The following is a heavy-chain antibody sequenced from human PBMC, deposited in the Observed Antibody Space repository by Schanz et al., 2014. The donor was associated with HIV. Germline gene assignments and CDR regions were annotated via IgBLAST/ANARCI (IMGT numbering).Heavy chain of an antibody. J-gene: IGHJ3*01. V-gene: IGHV1-18*01. CDR2: ISAHNGDT. Sequence: VQLVQSRGEVKKPGASVKVSCKASGYSFTNFDVSWVRQAPGQGLEWMGWISAHNGDTNYAQKFQGRITLTTDSPTNTAYLELRSLTSDDTAVYYCASAGLWYKAGDYYGSAFDVWGRGTAVTVSS. CDR1: GYSFTNFD. D-gene: IGHD2-21*01. CDR3: ASAGLWYKAGDYYGSAFDV.